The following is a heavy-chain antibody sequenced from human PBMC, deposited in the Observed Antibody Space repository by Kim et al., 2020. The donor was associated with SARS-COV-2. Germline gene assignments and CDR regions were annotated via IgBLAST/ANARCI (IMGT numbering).Heavy chain of an antibody. D-gene: IGHD6-6*01. CDR3: ARVIAARYAFDI. J-gene: IGHJ3*02. Sequence: ASVKVSCKASGYTFTGYYMHWVRQAPGQGLEWMGRINPNSGGTNYAQKFQGRVTMTRDTSISTAYMELSRLRSDDTAVYYCARVIAARYAFDIWGQGTMVTVSS. V-gene: IGHV1-2*06. CDR2: INPNSGGT. CDR1: GYTFTGYY.